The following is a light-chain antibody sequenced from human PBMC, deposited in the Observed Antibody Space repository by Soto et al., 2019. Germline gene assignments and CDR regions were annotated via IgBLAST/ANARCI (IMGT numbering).Light chain of an antibody. CDR2: AAS. J-gene: IGKJ2*01. Sequence: DIQLTQSPSFLSASVGDRVTITCRASQGISSYLAWYQQEPGKAPKLLIYAASTLQSGVPSRFSGSGSGTEFTLTISSLQPEDFATYYCQQLNSYPSSFGQGTKLEIK. CDR1: QGISSY. V-gene: IGKV1-9*01. CDR3: QQLNSYPSS.